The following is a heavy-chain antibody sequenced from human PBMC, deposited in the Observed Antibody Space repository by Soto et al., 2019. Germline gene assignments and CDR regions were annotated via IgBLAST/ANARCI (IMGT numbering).Heavy chain of an antibody. CDR2: ISSSSSYI. D-gene: IGHD5-12*01. CDR3: ASVGIVATIGNWYFDL. CDR1: GFTFSSYS. J-gene: IGHJ2*01. V-gene: IGHV3-21*01. Sequence: EVQLVESGGGLVKPGGSLRLSCAASGFTFSSYSMNWVRQAPGKGLGWVSSISSSSSYIYYADSVKGRFTISRDKAKNSLYLQMNSLRAEDTAVYYCASVGIVATIGNWYFDLWGRGTLVTVSS.